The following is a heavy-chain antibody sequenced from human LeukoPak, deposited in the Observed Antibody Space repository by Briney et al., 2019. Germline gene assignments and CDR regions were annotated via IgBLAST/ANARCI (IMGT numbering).Heavy chain of an antibody. CDR2: INAGTAYT. D-gene: IGHD2-15*01. CDR3: AREYCSGGSCYPWSY. V-gene: IGHV1-3*01. CDR1: GYTFTTYA. J-gene: IGHJ4*02. Sequence: ASVKVSCKASGYTFTTYAMLWVRQAPGQRLEWMGWINAGTAYTKYSQTFQGRVTFTRDTSASTAYMEPSSLRSEDTAVYYCAREYCSGGSCYPWSYWGQGTLVTVSS.